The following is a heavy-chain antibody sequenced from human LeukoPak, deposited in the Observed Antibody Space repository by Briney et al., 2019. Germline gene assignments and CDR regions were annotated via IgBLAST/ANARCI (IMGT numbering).Heavy chain of an antibody. J-gene: IGHJ4*02. CDR2: ISWNSGST. V-gene: IGHV3-23*01. D-gene: IGHD5-12*01. CDR3: ARIVVATIKGGFDY. CDR1: GFTFDDYA. Sequence: GGSLRLSCAASGFTFDDYAMHWVRQAPGKGLEWVSGISWNSGSTYYADSVKGRFTISRDNSKNTLYLQMNSLRAEDTAVYYCARIVVATIKGGFDYWGQGTLVTVSS.